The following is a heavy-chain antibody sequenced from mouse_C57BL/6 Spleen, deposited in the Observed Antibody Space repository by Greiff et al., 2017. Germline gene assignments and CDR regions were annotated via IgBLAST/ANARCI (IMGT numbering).Heavy chain of an antibody. CDR1: GYTFTSYG. D-gene: IGHD1-1*01. J-gene: IGHJ4*01. CDR3: ARGPYYGSSYDYAMDY. V-gene: IGHV1-81*01. CDR2: IYPRSGNT. Sequence: VQLVESGAELARPGASVKLSCKASGYTFTSYGISWVKQRTGQGLEWIGEIYPRSGNTYYNEKFKGKATLTADKSSSTAYMELRSLTSEDSAVYFCARGPYYGSSYDYAMDYWGQGTSVTVSS.